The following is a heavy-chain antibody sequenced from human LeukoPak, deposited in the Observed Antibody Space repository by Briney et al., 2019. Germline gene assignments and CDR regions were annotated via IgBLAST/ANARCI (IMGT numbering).Heavy chain of an antibody. CDR3: ARAIKGGDSFDY. Sequence: SETLSLTCAVYGGSFSGYYWSWIRQPPGKGLEWIGYIYHSGSTYYNPSLKSRVTISVDRSKNQFSLKLSSVTAADTAVYYCARAIKGGDSFDYWGQGTLVTVSS. J-gene: IGHJ4*02. D-gene: IGHD2-21*02. V-gene: IGHV4-34*01. CDR2: IYHSGST. CDR1: GGSFSGYY.